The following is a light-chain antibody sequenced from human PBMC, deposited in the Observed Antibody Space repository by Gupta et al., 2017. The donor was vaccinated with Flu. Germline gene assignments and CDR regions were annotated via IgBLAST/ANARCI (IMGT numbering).Light chain of an antibody. CDR2: KND. J-gene: IGLJ2*01. Sequence: QSVLTQPPSVSGPPGQRVTISCSGSSSNIGKESVYWYQQFPGTAPKVLIYKNDQRPSEVPDRFSGSKSGTTASLVISGLRPEDEADYYCATWDGSLDDVVFGGGTKLTVL. CDR1: SSNIGKES. V-gene: IGLV1-47*01. CDR3: ATWDGSLDDVV.